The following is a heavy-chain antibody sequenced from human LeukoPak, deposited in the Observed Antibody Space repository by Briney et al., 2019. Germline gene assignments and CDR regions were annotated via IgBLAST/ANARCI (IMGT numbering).Heavy chain of an antibody. CDR3: ARGYSSSWYINWFDP. CDR2: IDHTGIS. J-gene: IGHJ5*02. Sequence: PSETLSLTCTVSDDSITIYYWTWIRQPPGKGLEWIGYIDHTGISNYNPSLKSRVTISVDTSKNQFSLKLTSVTAADTAVYYCARGYSSSWYINWFDPWGQGTLVTVSS. V-gene: IGHV4-59*08. D-gene: IGHD6-13*01. CDR1: DDSITIYY.